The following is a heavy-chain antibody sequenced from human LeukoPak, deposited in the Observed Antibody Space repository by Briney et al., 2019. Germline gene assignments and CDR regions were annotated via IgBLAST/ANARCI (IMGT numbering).Heavy chain of an antibody. D-gene: IGHD3-22*01. J-gene: IGHJ4*02. CDR3: ARAYGNNYYDSSGCDY. CDR2: ISAYNGNT. V-gene: IGHV1-18*01. Sequence: GASVKVSCKASGYTFTSYGISWVRQAPGQGLEWMGWISAYNGNTNYAQKLQGRVTMTTDTSTSTAYMELRSLRSDDTAVYYCARAYGNNYYDSSGCDYWGQGTLVTVSS. CDR1: GYTFTSYG.